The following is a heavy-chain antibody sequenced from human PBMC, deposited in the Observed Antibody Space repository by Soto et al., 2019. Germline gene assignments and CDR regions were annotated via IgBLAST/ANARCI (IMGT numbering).Heavy chain of an antibody. D-gene: IGHD4-17*01. CDR1: GFTFSSYE. V-gene: IGHV3-48*03. CDR2: ISSSGSTI. J-gene: IGHJ4*02. Sequence: GGSLRLSCAASGFTFSSYEMNWVRQAPGKGLEWVSYISSSGSTIYYADSVKGRFTVSRDNSKNTLYLQMNSLRAEDTAVYYCARDYGGYLDYWGQGTLVTVSS. CDR3: ARDYGGYLDY.